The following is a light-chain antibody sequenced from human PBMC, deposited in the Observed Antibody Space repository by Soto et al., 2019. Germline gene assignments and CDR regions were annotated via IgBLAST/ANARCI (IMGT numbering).Light chain of an antibody. CDR2: GAS. CDR1: QSISDT. CDR3: QQYNNWPWT. Sequence: EIVMTQSPATLSVSPGGRYTLSCLASQSISDTLAWYQQKPGQASRLLIHGASTRATGFPARFSGSGSGTDFTLTISSLQSEDFAVYYCQQYNNWPWTFGQGTKVDIK. V-gene: IGKV3-15*01. J-gene: IGKJ1*01.